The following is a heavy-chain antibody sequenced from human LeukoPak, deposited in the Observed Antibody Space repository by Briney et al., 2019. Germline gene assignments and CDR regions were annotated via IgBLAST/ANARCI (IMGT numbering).Heavy chain of an antibody. Sequence: SETLSLTCTVSGGSISSSNYYWGWIRQPPGKGLEWIGSIYYSGSTYYNPSLKSRVTVSVDTSKNQFSLKLSSVTAADTAMYYCARLDSSGYYLGLLDYWGQGTLVTVSS. CDR2: IYYSGST. D-gene: IGHD3-22*01. CDR1: GGSISSSNYY. J-gene: IGHJ4*02. CDR3: ARLDSSGYYLGLLDY. V-gene: IGHV4-39*01.